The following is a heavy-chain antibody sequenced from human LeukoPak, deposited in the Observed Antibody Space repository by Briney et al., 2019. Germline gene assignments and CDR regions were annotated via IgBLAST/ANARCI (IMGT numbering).Heavy chain of an antibody. V-gene: IGHV1-2*02. Sequence: GASVKVSCKASGYTLTGDYVHWVRQAPGQGLEWMGWINPNSGGTDYSQRFQGRVTLTSDTSISTVYMELSRLRSNDTAVYYCATHTTMPLWGQGTLVTVSP. CDR3: ATHTTMPL. D-gene: IGHD5-18*01. J-gene: IGHJ4*02. CDR2: INPNSGGT. CDR1: GYTLTGDY.